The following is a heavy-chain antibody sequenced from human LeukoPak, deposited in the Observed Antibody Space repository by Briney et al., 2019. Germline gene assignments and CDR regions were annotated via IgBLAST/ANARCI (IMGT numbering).Heavy chain of an antibody. CDR3: AKGDCRPTTCSSGVYYYYMDV. CDR1: GFTFSNYG. CDR2: IRYDGNKK. V-gene: IGHV3-30*02. J-gene: IGHJ6*03. Sequence: GGSLRLSCAASGFTFSNYGMHWVRQTPGKGLEWVAFIRYDGNKKYYGDSVRGRFTISRDNSENTLCLQMDSLRGDDTAVYYCAKGDCRPTTCSSGVYYYYMDVWGKGTTVTVSS. D-gene: IGHD2-2*01.